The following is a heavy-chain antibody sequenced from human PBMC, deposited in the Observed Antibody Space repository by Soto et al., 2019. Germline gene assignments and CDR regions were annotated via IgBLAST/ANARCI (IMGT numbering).Heavy chain of an antibody. CDR3: ARGGYYYYGMDV. V-gene: IGHV4-34*01. CDR1: GGSFRGYD. CDR2: INHSGST. Sequence: PSESLSLTCAVYGGSFRGYDWSWIRQPPGKGLEWIGEINHSGSTNYNPSLKSRVTISVDTSKNQFSLKLSSVTAADTAVYYCARGGYYYYGMDVWGQGTTVTVSS. J-gene: IGHJ6*02.